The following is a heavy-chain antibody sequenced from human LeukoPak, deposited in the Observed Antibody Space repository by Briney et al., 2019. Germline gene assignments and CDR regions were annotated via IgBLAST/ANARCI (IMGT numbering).Heavy chain of an antibody. D-gene: IGHD5-18*01. CDR1: GGSFSGYH. J-gene: IGHJ4*02. V-gene: IGHV4-34*01. CDR2: INHSGST. Sequence: ETLSLTCAVYGGSFSGYHWSWIRQPPGKGLEWIGEINHSGSTNYNPSLKSRVTISVDTSKNQFSLKLSSVTAVDTAVYYCARVGVLDTAMPIYYFDYWGQGTLVTVSS. CDR3: ARVGVLDTAMPIYYFDY.